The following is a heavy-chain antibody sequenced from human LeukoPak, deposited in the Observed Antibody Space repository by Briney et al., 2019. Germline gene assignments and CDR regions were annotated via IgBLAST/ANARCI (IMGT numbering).Heavy chain of an antibody. D-gene: IGHD3-22*01. CDR3: ARDGSGYYHYFDY. CDR2: IYTSGST. V-gene: IGHV4-4*07. CDR1: AGAITIYY. J-gene: IGHJ4*02. Sequence: SETLSLTFTVAAGAITIYYWSWIRQPAGKGLEWIGRIYTSGSTNYNPSLKSRVTISVDKSKNQFSLKLSSVTAADTAVYYCARDGSGYYHYFDYWGQGTLVTVSS.